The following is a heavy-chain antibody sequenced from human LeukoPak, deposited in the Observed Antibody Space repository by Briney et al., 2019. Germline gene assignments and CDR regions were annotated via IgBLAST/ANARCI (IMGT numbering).Heavy chain of an antibody. Sequence: PGGSLRLSCAASGFTFDNYGMHWVRQAPGKGLEWVAIISYDGSDKYYADSVKGRFTISRDNAKNTLYLQMNSLRAEDTAVYYCARGLGGYTSSQAYWGQGTLVTVSS. D-gene: IGHD6-13*01. CDR3: ARGLGGYTSSQAY. J-gene: IGHJ4*02. CDR1: GFTFDNYG. CDR2: ISYDGSDK. V-gene: IGHV3-30*03.